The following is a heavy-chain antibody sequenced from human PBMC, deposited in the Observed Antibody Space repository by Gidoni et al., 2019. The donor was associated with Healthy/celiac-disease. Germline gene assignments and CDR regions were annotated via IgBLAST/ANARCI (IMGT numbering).Heavy chain of an antibody. CDR1: GGSFSGYY. CDR3: ARAPQKYCSGGSCYLRPYYYYGMDV. J-gene: IGHJ6*02. V-gene: IGHV4-34*01. CDR2: INHSGST. Sequence: LLKPSETLSLTCAVYGGSFSGYYWSWIRQPPGKGLEWIGEINHSGSTNYNPSLKSRVTISVDTSKNQFSLKLSSVTAADTAVYYCARAPQKYCSGGSCYLRPYYYYGMDVWGQGTTVTVSS. D-gene: IGHD2-15*01.